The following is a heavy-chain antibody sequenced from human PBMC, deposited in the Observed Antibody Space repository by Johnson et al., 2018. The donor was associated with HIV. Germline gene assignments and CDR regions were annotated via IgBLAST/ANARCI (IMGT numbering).Heavy chain of an antibody. Sequence: VQLVESGGSVVRPGGSLRLSCAASGFTFDDYGMSWVRQAPGKGLEWVSGINWSGISTGYADSVKGRFTISRDNAKNSLYLQLNSLRVEDTALYYCARDHMDQGHIISAFHMWGQGTMVTVSS. D-gene: IGHD3-10*01. CDR2: INWSGIST. V-gene: IGHV3-20*04. CDR1: GFTFDDYG. J-gene: IGHJ3*02. CDR3: ARDHMDQGHIISAFHM.